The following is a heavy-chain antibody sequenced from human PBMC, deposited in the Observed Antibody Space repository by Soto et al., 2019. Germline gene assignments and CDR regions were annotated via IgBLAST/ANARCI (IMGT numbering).Heavy chain of an antibody. CDR1: GYTFTTFW. D-gene: IGHD2-2*01. Sequence: GESLKISCTGFGYTFTTFWISWVLQMPGKGLEWMGRIDPGDTYATYSPAFQGHVTISADKATSTAYLQWSSLKASDTAMYFCARIYCTTTTCDSWFDPWGQGTLVTVS. CDR2: IDPGDTYA. J-gene: IGHJ5*02. V-gene: IGHV5-10-1*01. CDR3: ARIYCTTTTCDSWFDP.